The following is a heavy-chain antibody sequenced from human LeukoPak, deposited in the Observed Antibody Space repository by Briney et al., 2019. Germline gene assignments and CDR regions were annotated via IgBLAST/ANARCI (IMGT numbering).Heavy chain of an antibody. J-gene: IGHJ4*02. CDR3: ARVVRGGRSDY. CDR1: GYTFTGYD. V-gene: IGHV1-8*01. CDR2: MNPNSGNR. D-gene: IGHD2-15*01. Sequence: ASVKVSCKASGYTFTGYDINWVRQATGQGLEWTGWMNPNSGNRGYAQKFQGRVTMTRDTSIRTAYMELSSLKSEDTAVYYCARVVRGGRSDYWGQGTLVTVSS.